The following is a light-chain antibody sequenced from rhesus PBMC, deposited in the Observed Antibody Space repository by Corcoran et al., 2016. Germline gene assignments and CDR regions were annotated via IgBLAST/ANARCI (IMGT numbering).Light chain of an antibody. Sequence: DIQMTQSPCSLSASVGDTVTITCRASQSVSSWLAWYQPKPEKLPKFLIYKASSSQSGVPSRFSGNGSGTDFTLTFDSLQSRDFATYYCQQYSSSPCSFGQGTKVEIK. J-gene: IGKJ2*01. V-gene: IGKV1-22*01. CDR1: QSVSSW. CDR3: QQYSSSPCS. CDR2: KAS.